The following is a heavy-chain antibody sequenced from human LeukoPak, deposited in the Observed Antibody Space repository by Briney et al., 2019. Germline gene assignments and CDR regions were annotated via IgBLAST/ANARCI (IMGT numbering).Heavy chain of an antibody. CDR1: GYTLTELS. D-gene: IGHD1-26*01. CDR3: ARGGSYLDY. J-gene: IGHJ4*02. V-gene: IGHV1-24*01. Sequence: ASVKVSCKVSGYTLTELSMHWVRQAPGKGLEWMGGFDPEDGETIYAQKFQGRVTITTDESTSTAYMELSSLRSEDTAVYYCARGGSYLDYWGQGTLVTVSS. CDR2: FDPEDGET.